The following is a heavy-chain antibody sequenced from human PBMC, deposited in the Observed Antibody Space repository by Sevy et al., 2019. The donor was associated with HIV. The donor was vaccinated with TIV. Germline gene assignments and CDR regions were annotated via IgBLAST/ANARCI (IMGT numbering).Heavy chain of an antibody. CDR1: GFTFSNYA. J-gene: IGHJ1*01. Sequence: GGSLRLSCAASGFTFSNYALTWVRQAPGKGLDWVSSITGSSTTIYYADSVKGRFTVSRDNSNNTLHLHINSLRAEDTAVYYCARDGLYGGNFEYFQHWGQGTLVTVSS. D-gene: IGHD4-17*01. CDR2: ITGSSTTI. CDR3: ARDGLYGGNFEYFQH. V-gene: IGHV3-23*01.